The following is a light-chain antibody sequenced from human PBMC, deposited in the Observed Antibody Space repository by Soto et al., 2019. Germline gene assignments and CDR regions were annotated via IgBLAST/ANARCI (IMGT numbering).Light chain of an antibody. V-gene: IGKV1-9*01. CDR1: QDISTS. CDR3: QHLRTYPFS. CDR2: PAS. Sequence: DIQLTQSPSFLSASVGDRVTVSCRASQDISTSLAWFQQKAGKVPQLLVYPASTLQDGVPSRFRGSGSGTYFTLTINHLHAEDFAAYYCQHLRTYPFSFGHGTKLDSK. J-gene: IGKJ2*03.